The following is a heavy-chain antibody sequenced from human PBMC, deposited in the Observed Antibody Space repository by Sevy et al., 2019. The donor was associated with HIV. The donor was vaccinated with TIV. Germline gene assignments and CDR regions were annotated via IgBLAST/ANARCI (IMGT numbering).Heavy chain of an antibody. J-gene: IGHJ5*02. D-gene: IGHD6-19*01. Sequence: SETLSLTCTVSGGSITSYSWSWIRQPAGKGLEWPGCIYSNGNSNYNPSLKSRVTMSVDTSKNQFSLKLTSVNAADTAVYFCAREGGASSAWFENWFGPWGQGTLVTVSS. CDR3: AREGGASSAWFENWFGP. CDR1: GGSITSYS. V-gene: IGHV4-4*07. CDR2: IYSNGNS.